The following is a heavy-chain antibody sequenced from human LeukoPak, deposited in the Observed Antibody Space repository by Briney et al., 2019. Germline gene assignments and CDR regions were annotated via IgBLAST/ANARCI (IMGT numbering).Heavy chain of an antibody. V-gene: IGHV4-59*01. Sequence: SETLSLTCTVSGGSISSYYWSWIRQPPGKGLEWFGYIYYSGSTNYNPSLKSRVTISVDTSKNQFSLKLSSVTAADTAVYYCAREQNWGYGDYGGFDYWGQGTLVTVSS. J-gene: IGHJ4*02. D-gene: IGHD4-17*01. CDR3: AREQNWGYGDYGGFDY. CDR1: GGSISSYY. CDR2: IYYSGST.